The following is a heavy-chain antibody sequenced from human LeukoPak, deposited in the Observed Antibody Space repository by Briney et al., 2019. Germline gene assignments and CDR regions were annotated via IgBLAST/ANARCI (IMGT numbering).Heavy chain of an antibody. CDR2: ISTYNGNT. CDR1: GYTFTTFG. Sequence: GASVKVSCKASGYTFTTFGITWVRQAPGQGLEWMGWISTYNGNTNYAQNLQGRVTMTTDTSACTVYMELSSLRSDDTAVYYCVRSGYDYDWFGPWGQGTLVTVSS. V-gene: IGHV1-18*01. J-gene: IGHJ5*02. CDR3: VRSGYDYDWFGP. D-gene: IGHD5-12*01.